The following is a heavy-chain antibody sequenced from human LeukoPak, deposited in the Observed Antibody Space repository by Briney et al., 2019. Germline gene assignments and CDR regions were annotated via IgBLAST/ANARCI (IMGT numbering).Heavy chain of an antibody. D-gene: IGHD3-10*01. J-gene: IGHJ6*03. Sequence: SETLSLTCTVSGASVSNRNFYWGWIRQPPGKGLEWIVTMHYTGSTYYNPSLESRVTTSVDTSKNQFSLKLSSVTAADTAVYYCARRGRYYYYYMDVWGKETTVTVSS. CDR3: ARRGRYYYYYMDV. CDR2: MHYTGST. CDR1: GASVSNRNFY. V-gene: IGHV4-39*07.